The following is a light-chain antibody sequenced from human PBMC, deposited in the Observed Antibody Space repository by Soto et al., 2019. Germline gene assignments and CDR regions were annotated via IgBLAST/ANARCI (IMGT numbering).Light chain of an antibody. V-gene: IGKV1-16*01. CDR2: AAS. CDR3: QQYNSYPRT. CDR1: QDIGSS. Sequence: DIQMTQSPSSLSVSVGDRVTITCRASQDIGSSLGWFQQKPGKAPKSLIYAASTLQVGVPSRFSSSGSGTDFILTISSLQPEDFATYYCQQYNSYPRTFGQGMKVELK. J-gene: IGKJ1*01.